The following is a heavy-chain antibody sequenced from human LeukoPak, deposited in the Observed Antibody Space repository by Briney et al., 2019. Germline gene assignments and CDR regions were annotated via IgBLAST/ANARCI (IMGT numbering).Heavy chain of an antibody. D-gene: IGHD5-24*01. CDR2: IGTAGDT. CDR1: GFTFSSYD. J-gene: IGHJ4*02. V-gene: IGHV3-13*01. Sequence: GGSLRLSCAASGFTFSSYDMHWVRQATGKGLEWVSAIGTAGDTYYPGSVKGRFTISRENAKNSLYLQMNSLRAGDTAVYYCARRVEDGYNCYYLDYWGQGTLVTVSS. CDR3: ARRVEDGYNCYYLDY.